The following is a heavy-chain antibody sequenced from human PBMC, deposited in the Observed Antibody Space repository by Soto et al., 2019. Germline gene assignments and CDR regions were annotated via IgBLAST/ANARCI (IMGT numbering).Heavy chain of an antibody. CDR1: GYAFTSYG. D-gene: IGHD3-22*01. CDR2: ISAYNGNT. V-gene: IGHV1-18*01. CDR3: ARDLGNYYDSSGRDAFDI. J-gene: IGHJ3*02. Sequence: ASVKVSCKASGYAFTSYGISWVRQAPGQGLEWMGWISAYNGNTNYAQKLQGRVTMTTDTSTSTAYMELRSLRSDDTAVYYCARDLGNYYDSSGRDAFDIWGQGTMVTVSS.